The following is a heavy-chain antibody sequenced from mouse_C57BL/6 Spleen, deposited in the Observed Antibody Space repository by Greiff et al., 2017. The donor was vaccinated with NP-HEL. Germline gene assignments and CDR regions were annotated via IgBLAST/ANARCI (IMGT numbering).Heavy chain of an antibody. Sequence: QVQLKQPGTELVKPGASVKLSCKASGYTFTSYWMHWVKQRPGQGLEWIGNINPSNGGTNYNEKFKSKATLTVDKSSSTAYMQLSSLTSEDSAVYYCARSGRVLYDYFDYWGQGTTLTVSS. D-gene: IGHD2-12*01. CDR1: GYTFTSYW. V-gene: IGHV1-53*01. J-gene: IGHJ2*01. CDR3: ARSGRVLYDYFDY. CDR2: INPSNGGT.